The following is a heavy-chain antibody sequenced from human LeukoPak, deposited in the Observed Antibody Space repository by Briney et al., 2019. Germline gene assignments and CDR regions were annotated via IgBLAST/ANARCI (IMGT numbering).Heavy chain of an antibody. J-gene: IGHJ4*02. CDR1: GGTFISYA. Sequence: SVKVSCKASGGTFISYAISWVRQAPGQGVEWMGRIIPIFGTANYAQKFQGRGTITTHESTSTAYMELSSLRSEDTAVYYCARANIAVAGTGFDYWGQGTLVTVSS. D-gene: IGHD6-19*01. CDR2: IIPIFGTA. V-gene: IGHV1-69*05. CDR3: ARANIAVAGTGFDY.